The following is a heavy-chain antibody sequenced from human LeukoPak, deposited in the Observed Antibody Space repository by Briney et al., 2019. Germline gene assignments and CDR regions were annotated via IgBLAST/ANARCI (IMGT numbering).Heavy chain of an antibody. Sequence: PGGSLRLSCAASGFTFSSYAMSWVRQAPGKGVEWVSAISGSGGSTYYADSVKGRFTISRDNSKNTLYLQMNSLRAEDTAVYYCAREEIWFGELLGIDYWGQGTLVTVSS. CDR2: ISGSGGST. V-gene: IGHV3-23*01. J-gene: IGHJ4*02. CDR1: GFTFSSYA. D-gene: IGHD3-10*01. CDR3: AREEIWFGELLGIDY.